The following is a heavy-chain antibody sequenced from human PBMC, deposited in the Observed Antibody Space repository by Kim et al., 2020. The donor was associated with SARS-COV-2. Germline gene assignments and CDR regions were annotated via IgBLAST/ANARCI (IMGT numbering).Heavy chain of an antibody. V-gene: IGHV1-2*04. Sequence: ASVKVSCKASGYTFTGYYMHWVRQAPGQGLEWMGWINPNSGGTNYAQKFQGWVTMTRDTSISTAYMELSRLRSDDTAVYYCARAVRGFTSSAFDIWGQGTMVTVSS. J-gene: IGHJ3*02. CDR1: GYTFTGYY. CDR3: ARAVRGFTSSAFDI. CDR2: INPNSGGT. D-gene: IGHD3-16*01.